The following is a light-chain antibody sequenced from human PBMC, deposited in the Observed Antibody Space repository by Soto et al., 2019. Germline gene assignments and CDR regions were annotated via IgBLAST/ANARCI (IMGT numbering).Light chain of an antibody. CDR2: VNSDGSH. J-gene: IGLJ2*01. CDR1: SWHSNYA. V-gene: IGLV4-69*01. CDR3: QTWGTAIHDVV. Sequence: QPVLTQSPSASASLGASVKLTCTLSSWHSNYAIAWHQQQPEKGPRYLMKVNSDGSHSKGDGIPDRFSGSSSGAERHLTISSLQSEDEADYYCQTWGTAIHDVVFGGGTKVTVL.